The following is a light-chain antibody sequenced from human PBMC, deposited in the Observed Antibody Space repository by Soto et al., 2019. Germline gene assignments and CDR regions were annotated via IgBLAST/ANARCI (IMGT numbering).Light chain of an antibody. Sequence: IVLTQSPGTLSLSPGERATLSCRASQSVSSSYLAWYQQKPGQAPRLLIYGASSRATGIPDRFSGSGSGTDFTLTISRLDPEDFAVYYCQQYGSSPPWTFGQGTNVEIK. J-gene: IGKJ1*01. CDR2: GAS. CDR3: QQYGSSPPWT. V-gene: IGKV3-20*01. CDR1: QSVSSSY.